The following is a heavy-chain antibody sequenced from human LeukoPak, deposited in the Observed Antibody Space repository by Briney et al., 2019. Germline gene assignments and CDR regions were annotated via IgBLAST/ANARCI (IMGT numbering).Heavy chain of an antibody. CDR1: GFTFSSYG. Sequence: GGSLRLSCAASGFTFSSYGMHWVRRAPGKGLEWVAVISYDGSNKYYADSVKGRFTISRDNSKNTLYLQMNSLRAEDTAVYYCAKDWLAGMDVWGQGTTVTVSS. J-gene: IGHJ6*02. CDR2: ISYDGSNK. V-gene: IGHV3-30*18. D-gene: IGHD5-12*01. CDR3: AKDWLAGMDV.